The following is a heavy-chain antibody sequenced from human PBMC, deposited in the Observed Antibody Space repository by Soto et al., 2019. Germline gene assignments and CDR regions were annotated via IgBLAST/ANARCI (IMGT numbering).Heavy chain of an antibody. CDR2: IYPGDSET. Sequence: PGESLKISCKGSGYSFTSYWIGWVRQMPGKGLEWMGIIYPGDSETRYSLSFQGKVTISADKSISTAYLQWSSRKASVTAMYYCARLDDFWTGMDVWGQGTTVTVSS. D-gene: IGHD3-3*01. J-gene: IGHJ6*02. V-gene: IGHV5-51*01. CDR3: ARLDDFWTGMDV. CDR1: GYSFTSYW.